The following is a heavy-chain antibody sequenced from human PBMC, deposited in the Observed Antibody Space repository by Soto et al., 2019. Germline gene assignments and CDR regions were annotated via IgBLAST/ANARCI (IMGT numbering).Heavy chain of an antibody. CDR3: ARVSESGSGH. V-gene: IGHV1-69*01. CDR1: GGTFSSYA. J-gene: IGHJ4*02. D-gene: IGHD3-10*01. CDR2: IIPIFGTA. Sequence: QVQLVQSGAEVKKPGSSVKVSCKASGGTFSSYAISWVRQAPGQGLEWMGGIIPIFGTANYAQKFQGRVTITADEATSTASRAVSSLRSEDRAVYYGARVSESGSGHWGRGTLVTVSS.